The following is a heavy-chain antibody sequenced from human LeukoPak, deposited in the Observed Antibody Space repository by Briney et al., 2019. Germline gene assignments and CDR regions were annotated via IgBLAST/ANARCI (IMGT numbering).Heavy chain of an antibody. CDR2: ISSSGGST. CDR3: AKCYYGSGSCPDY. J-gene: IGHJ4*02. V-gene: IGHV3-23*01. CDR1: RFTFSSYG. D-gene: IGHD3-10*01. Sequence: PGESLRLSCAASRFTFSSYGMSWVRQAPGKGLEWVSGISSSGGSTYYADSVKGRFTISRDNSKNTLYLQMNSLRAEDTAVYYCAKCYYGSGSCPDYWGQGTLVTVSS.